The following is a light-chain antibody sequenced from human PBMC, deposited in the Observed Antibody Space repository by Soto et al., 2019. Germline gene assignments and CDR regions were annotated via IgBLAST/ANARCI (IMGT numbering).Light chain of an antibody. CDR2: GAS. V-gene: IGKV3-15*01. CDR3: QQYTKWPPRGRT. CDR1: QSVSSN. Sequence: EIVLTQSPATLSVSPGETATLSCRASQSVSSNLAWYQQKPGQAPRLLIYGASTRATGIPARFSGSGSGTEFTLTISSLQSEDFAVYYCQQYTKWPPRGRTFGQGTKVEIK. J-gene: IGKJ1*01.